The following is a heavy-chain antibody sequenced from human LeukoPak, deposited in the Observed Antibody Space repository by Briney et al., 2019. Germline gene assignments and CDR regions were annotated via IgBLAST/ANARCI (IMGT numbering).Heavy chain of an antibody. V-gene: IGHV3-7*01. D-gene: IGHD1-26*01. CDR1: GFTFSNFW. CDR3: ARDAANSGSYSNWFDP. Sequence: GGSLRLSCAASGFTFSNFWMSWVRQAPGKGLEWVANIKPEGSEKYYVDSVKGRFTISRDNAKNSLYLQMNSLRAEDTAVYYCARDAANSGSYSNWFDPWGQGTLVTVSS. J-gene: IGHJ5*02. CDR2: IKPEGSEK.